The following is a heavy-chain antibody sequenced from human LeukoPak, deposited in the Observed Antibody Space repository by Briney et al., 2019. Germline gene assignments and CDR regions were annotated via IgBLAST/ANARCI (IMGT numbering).Heavy chain of an antibody. CDR1: GYTFTSYA. V-gene: IGHV1-3*01. J-gene: IGHJ4*02. D-gene: IGHD3-10*01. Sequence: ASVKVSCKASGYTFTSYAMHWVRQAPGQRLEWMGWINAGNGNTKYSQKFQGRVTITRDTSASTAYMELSSLRSEDTAVYYCATPDSLRGVRYFDYWGQGTLVTVSS. CDR2: INAGNGNT. CDR3: ATPDSLRGVRYFDY.